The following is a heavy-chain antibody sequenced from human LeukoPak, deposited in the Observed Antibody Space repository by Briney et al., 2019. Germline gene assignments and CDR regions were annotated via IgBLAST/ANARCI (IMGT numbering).Heavy chain of an antibody. D-gene: IGHD3-22*01. V-gene: IGHV3-21*01. Sequence: PVGSLRLSCAASGFTFSSYSMNWVRQAPGKGLEWVSSISSSSSYIYYADSVKGRFTISRDNAKNSLYLQMNSLRAEDTAVYYCARDTSYYYDSSGYSIYYFDYWGQGTLVTVSS. J-gene: IGHJ4*02. CDR1: GFTFSSYS. CDR2: ISSSSSYI. CDR3: ARDTSYYYDSSGYSIYYFDY.